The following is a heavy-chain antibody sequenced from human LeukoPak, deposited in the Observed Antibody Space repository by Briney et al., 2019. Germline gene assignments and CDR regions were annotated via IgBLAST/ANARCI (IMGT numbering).Heavy chain of an antibody. CDR3: ARHVTISGPYDASDI. J-gene: IGHJ3*02. CDR2: IYYSGST. V-gene: IGHV4-39*01. Sequence: SETLSLTCTVSGGSISSSSYYWGWIRQPPGKGLEWIGSIYYSGSTYYSPSLNGRVTISVETSKNQFSLKLTSVTAADTAVYYCARHVTISGPYDASDIWGQGTMVTVS. CDR1: GGSISSSSYY. D-gene: IGHD5-24*01.